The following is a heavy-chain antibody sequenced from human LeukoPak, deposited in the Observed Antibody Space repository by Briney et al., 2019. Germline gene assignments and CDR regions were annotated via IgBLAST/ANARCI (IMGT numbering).Heavy chain of an antibody. Sequence: PGGSLRLSCAASGFTVSSNYMSWIRQPPGKGLEWIGYIYYSGSTNYNPSLKSRVTISVDTSKNQFSLKLSSVTAADTAVYYCARGLLDGYTHPAAFDIWGQGTMVTVSS. V-gene: IGHV4-59*02. CDR3: ARGLLDGYTHPAAFDI. CDR1: GFTVSSNY. D-gene: IGHD5-24*01. J-gene: IGHJ3*02. CDR2: IYYSGST.